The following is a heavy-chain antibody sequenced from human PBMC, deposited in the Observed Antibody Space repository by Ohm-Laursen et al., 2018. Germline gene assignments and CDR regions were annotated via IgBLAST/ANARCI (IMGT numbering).Heavy chain of an antibody. D-gene: IGHD4-17*01. CDR1: GGSISSYY. CDR2: IYTSGST. J-gene: IGHJ4*02. Sequence: SETLSLTCTVSGGSISSYYWNWIRQPAGKGLEWIGRIYTSGSTNYNPSLKSRVTISVDTSKNQFSLKLSSVTAADTAVYYCARNSTVTEPGFDYWGQGTLVTVSS. CDR3: ARNSTVTEPGFDY. V-gene: IGHV4-4*07.